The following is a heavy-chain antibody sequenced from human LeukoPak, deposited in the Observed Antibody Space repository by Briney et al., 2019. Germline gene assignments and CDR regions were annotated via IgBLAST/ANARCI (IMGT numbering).Heavy chain of an antibody. D-gene: IGHD5-24*01. V-gene: IGHV1-2*02. Sequence: ASVKVSCKASGYTFTAYYVHRVRQAPGEGLEWLGWINPNSGGTKYSQKFQGRVTMTRDTSISTAYMELTRLRSDDTAMYYCARPDGYNYNYGIDVWGQGTTVTVSS. CDR1: GYTFTAYY. J-gene: IGHJ6*02. CDR2: INPNSGGT. CDR3: ARPDGYNYNYGIDV.